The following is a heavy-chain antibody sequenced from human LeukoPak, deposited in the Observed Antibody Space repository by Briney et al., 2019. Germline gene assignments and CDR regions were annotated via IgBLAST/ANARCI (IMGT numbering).Heavy chain of an antibody. Sequence: SETLSLTCTVSGGSVSSGSYYWSWIRQPPGKGLEWIGYIYYSGSTNYNPSLKSRVTISVDTSKNQFSLKLSSVTAADTAVYYCARVTRRRIVWFGELAHEYWGQGTLVTVSS. CDR1: GGSVSSGSYY. CDR2: IYYSGST. V-gene: IGHV4-61*01. CDR3: ARVTRRRIVWFGELAHEY. J-gene: IGHJ4*02. D-gene: IGHD3-10*01.